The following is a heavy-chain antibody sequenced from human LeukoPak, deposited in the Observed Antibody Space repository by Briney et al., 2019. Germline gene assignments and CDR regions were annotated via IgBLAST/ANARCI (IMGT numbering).Heavy chain of an antibody. CDR2: INHSGST. J-gene: IGHJ2*01. CDR1: GGSISSYY. D-gene: IGHD3-22*01. CDR3: ARGGPYYYDSSGSYWYFDL. Sequence: SETLSLTCTVSGGSISSYYWSWIRQPPGKGLEWIGEINHSGSTNYNPSLKSRVTISVDTSKNQFSLKLSSVTAADTAVYYCARGGPYYYDSSGSYWYFDLWGRGTLVTVSS. V-gene: IGHV4-34*01.